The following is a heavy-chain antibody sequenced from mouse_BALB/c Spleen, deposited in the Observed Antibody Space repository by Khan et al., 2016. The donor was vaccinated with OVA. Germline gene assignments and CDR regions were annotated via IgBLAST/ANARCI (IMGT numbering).Heavy chain of an antibody. Sequence: QVHLKESGPGLVAPSQSLSITCTVSGFSLTSYGVGWVRQPPGKGLEWLGVIWGDGSTNYHSALISRLNINKDNSKSQVFLKLNSLQTDDTATYYCALYYYGRAWFAYWGQGTLVTVSA. CDR1: GFSLTSYG. CDR3: ALYYYGRAWFAY. CDR2: IWGDGST. V-gene: IGHV2-3*01. J-gene: IGHJ3*01. D-gene: IGHD1-1*01.